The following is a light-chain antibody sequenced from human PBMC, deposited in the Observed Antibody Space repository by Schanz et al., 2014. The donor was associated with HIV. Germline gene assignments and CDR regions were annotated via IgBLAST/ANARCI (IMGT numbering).Light chain of an antibody. V-gene: IGKV3-20*01. J-gene: IGKJ2*01. CDR1: QSVSSNF. CDR2: GAS. Sequence: EIVLTQSPGTLSLSLGERATLSCRASQSVSSNFLAWYQQKPNQAPRLLMYGASNRATGIPDRFSGTGSGTEFTLTISGLQSEDFALYYCQQYSDWPPSTFGQGTKVEIK. CDR3: QQYSDWPPST.